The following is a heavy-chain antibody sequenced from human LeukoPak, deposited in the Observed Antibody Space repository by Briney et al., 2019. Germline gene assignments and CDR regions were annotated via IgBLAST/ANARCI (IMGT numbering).Heavy chain of an antibody. J-gene: IGHJ4*02. Sequence: GGALRLSCAASGFTFSSYSMNWVRPAPGRGRGWVGRTRNRANIYTPQYAASVKGRFTISRDDSKNSLFLQMSSLKTEDTAVYYCARVGQGNYDILTGFYTSPGDFFDYWGQGTLVTVSS. D-gene: IGHD3-9*01. CDR2: TRNRANIYTP. CDR1: GFTFSSYS. CDR3: ARVGQGNYDILTGFYTSPGDFFDY. V-gene: IGHV3-72*01.